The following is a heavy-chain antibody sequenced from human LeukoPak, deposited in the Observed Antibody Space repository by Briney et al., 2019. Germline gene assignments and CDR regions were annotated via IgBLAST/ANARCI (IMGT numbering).Heavy chain of an antibody. CDR1: GYTFTSYG. J-gene: IGHJ5*02. CDR3: ARGGDPLPYCSSTSCYLENWFDP. CDR2: ISAYNGNT. D-gene: IGHD2-2*01. Sequence: ASVKVSCKASGYTFTSYGISWVRQAPGQGLEWMGWISAYNGNTNYAQKLQGRVTMTTDTSTSTAYMELRSLRSDDTAVYYCARGGDPLPYCSSTSCYLENWFDPWGQGTLVTVSS. V-gene: IGHV1-18*01.